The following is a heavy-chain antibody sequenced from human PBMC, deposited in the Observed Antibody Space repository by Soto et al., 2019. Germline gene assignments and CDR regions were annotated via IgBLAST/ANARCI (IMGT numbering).Heavy chain of an antibody. Sequence: SETLSLTCTVSGVSISSTSYYWGWIRQPPGKGLECIGSMYYTGSTYYNPSLKSRVTISVDTSKNQLSLKLTSVTAADTAVYYCARQYKVGKDWFDPWGQGTVVTVSS. CDR1: GVSISSTSYY. V-gene: IGHV4-39*01. CDR2: MYYTGST. J-gene: IGHJ5*02. CDR3: ARQYKVGKDWFDP. D-gene: IGHD1-20*01.